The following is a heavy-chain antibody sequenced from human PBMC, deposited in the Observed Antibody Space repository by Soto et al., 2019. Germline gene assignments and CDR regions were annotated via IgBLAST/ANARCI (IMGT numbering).Heavy chain of an antibody. CDR2: IRSKANSYAT. J-gene: IGHJ6*02. Sequence: GGALRLSCAASGFTFSGSAMHWVRQASGKGLEWVGRIRSKANSYATAYAASVKGRFTISRDDSKNTAYLQMNSLKTEDTAVYYCRGLTGKSFYGMDVWGHVTTVTVS. V-gene: IGHV3-73*01. D-gene: IGHD1-20*01. CDR1: GFTFSGSA. CDR3: RGLTGKSFYGMDV.